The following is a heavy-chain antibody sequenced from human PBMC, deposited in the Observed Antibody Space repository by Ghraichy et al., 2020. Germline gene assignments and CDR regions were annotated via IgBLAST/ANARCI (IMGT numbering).Heavy chain of an antibody. CDR1: GGSISSSSYY. CDR2: IYYSGST. CDR3: ARRPGVGASLSGDY. J-gene: IGHJ4*02. V-gene: IGHV4-39*01. Sequence: SETLSLTCTVSGGSISSSSYYWGWIRQPPGKGLEWIGSIYYSGSTYYNPSLKSRVTISVDTSKNQFSLKLSSVTAADTAVYYCARRPGVGASLSGDYWGQGTLVTVSS. D-gene: IGHD1-26*01.